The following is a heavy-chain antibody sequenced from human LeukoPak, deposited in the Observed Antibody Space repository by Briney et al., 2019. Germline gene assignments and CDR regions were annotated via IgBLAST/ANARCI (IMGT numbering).Heavy chain of an antibody. J-gene: IGHJ4*02. CDR1: GFTFGSYW. CDR3: ARVGWFGELTRHPGGDS. Sequence: PGGSLRLSCAASGFTFGSYWMSWVRQAPGKGLEWVANIKEDGSEKNYVDSVKGRFTTSRDNAKDLLYLQMNSLRAEDTAVYYCARVGWFGELTRHPGGDSWGQGTLVTVSS. CDR2: IKEDGSEK. D-gene: IGHD3-10*01. V-gene: IGHV3-7*01.